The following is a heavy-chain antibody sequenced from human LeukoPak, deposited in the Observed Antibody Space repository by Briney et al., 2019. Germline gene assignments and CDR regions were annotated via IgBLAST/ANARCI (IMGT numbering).Heavy chain of an antibody. CDR1: GFTFSSYA. CDR2: ISPDGYYI. D-gene: IGHD2-15*01. J-gene: IGHJ4*02. Sequence: GGSLRLSCAASGFTFSSYAMTWVRQAQGKGLEWVSSISPDGYYIYYADSVKGRFTSSRDNAKNSLFLQMHSLRAEDTAVYYCARQSAGEVVVAATAFDWWGQGTLVTVSS. CDR3: ARQSAGEVVVAATAFDW. V-gene: IGHV3-21*01.